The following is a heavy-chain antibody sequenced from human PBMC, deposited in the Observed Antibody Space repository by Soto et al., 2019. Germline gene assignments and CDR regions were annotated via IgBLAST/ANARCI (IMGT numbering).Heavy chain of an antibody. J-gene: IGHJ4*02. D-gene: IGHD3-16*02. CDR2: ILTETDGGTT. V-gene: IGHV3-15*01. Sequence: WGSLRLSCTASGFSLSNAWMSWVRQAPGRGLEWVARILTETDGGTTDYAAPVRGRFTISRDDSKNTLYLQMSSLKTEDTAVYYCTTYDFIWGSDRYRWPYWGQGTLVTVSS. CDR3: TTYDFIWGSDRYRWPY. CDR1: GFSLSNAW.